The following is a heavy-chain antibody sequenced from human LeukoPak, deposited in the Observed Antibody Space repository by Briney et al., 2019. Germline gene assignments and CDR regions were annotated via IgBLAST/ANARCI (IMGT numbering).Heavy chain of an antibody. V-gene: IGHV1-69*04. Sequence: SVKVSCKASGYTFTSYGISWVRQAPGQGLEWMGRIIPILGIANYAQKFQGRVTITADKSTSTAYMELSSLRSEDTAVYYCARPLYDSSDYPRNYYYGMDVWGQGTTVTVSS. CDR1: GYTFTSYG. CDR2: IIPILGIA. CDR3: ARPLYDSSDYPRNYYYGMDV. D-gene: IGHD3-22*01. J-gene: IGHJ6*02.